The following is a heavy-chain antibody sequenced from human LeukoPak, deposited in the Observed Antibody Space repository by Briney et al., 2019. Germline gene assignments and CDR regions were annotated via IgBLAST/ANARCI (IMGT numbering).Heavy chain of an antibody. D-gene: IGHD3-10*01. V-gene: IGHV3-9*01. Sequence: PGGSLRLSCAASGFTFDDYAMHWVRQAPGKGLEWVSGISWNSGSIGYADSVKGRFTISRDNAKNSLYLQMNSLRAEDTALYYCAEATIWFGELTHDYFDYWGQGTLVTVSS. CDR1: GFTFDDYA. CDR3: AEATIWFGELTHDYFDY. J-gene: IGHJ4*02. CDR2: ISWNSGSI.